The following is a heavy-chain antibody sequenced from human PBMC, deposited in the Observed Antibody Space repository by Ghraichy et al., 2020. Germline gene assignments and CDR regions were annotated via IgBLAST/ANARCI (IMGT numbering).Heavy chain of an antibody. CDR2: IYYSGST. J-gene: IGHJ3*02. Sequence: SQTLSLTCTVSGGSISSSSYYWGWIRQPPGKGLEWIGSIYYSGSTYYNPSLKSRVTISVDTSKNQFFLKLSSVTAADTAVYYCARHGVIVTLMGAFDIWGQGTMVTVSS. V-gene: IGHV4-39*01. CDR1: GGSISSSSYY. CDR3: ARHGVIVTLMGAFDI. D-gene: IGHD3-16*01.